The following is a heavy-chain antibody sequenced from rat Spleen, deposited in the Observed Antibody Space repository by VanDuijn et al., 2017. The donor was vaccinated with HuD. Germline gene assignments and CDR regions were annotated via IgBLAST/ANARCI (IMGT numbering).Heavy chain of an antibody. CDR3: TRENYYSHVMDA. CDR1: GFTFNNCD. D-gene: IGHD1-2*01. Sequence: EVQLVESGGGLVQPGGSMKLSCAASGFTFNNCDMAWVRQAPTKGLEWVASISYDGSNTHYRDSVKGRFTISRDSAKSTLYLQMNSLRSEDTATYFCTRENYYSHVMDAWGQGASVTVSS. J-gene: IGHJ4*01. V-gene: IGHV5-22*01. CDR2: ISYDGSNT.